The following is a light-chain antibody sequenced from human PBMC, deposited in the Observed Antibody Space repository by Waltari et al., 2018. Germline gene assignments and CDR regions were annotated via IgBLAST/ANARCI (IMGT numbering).Light chain of an antibody. CDR1: QSVSRNY. CDR2: GAS. CDR3: QQYATSPIT. V-gene: IGKV3-20*01. J-gene: IGKJ5*01. Sequence: ELVLTQSPGPLSLSPGARATLSCRASQSVSRNYLAWYQQKPGQAPRLLIYGASSRATGIPDRFSGSGSGTDFTLTISRLEPEDFAVYYCQQYATSPITFGQGTRLEIK.